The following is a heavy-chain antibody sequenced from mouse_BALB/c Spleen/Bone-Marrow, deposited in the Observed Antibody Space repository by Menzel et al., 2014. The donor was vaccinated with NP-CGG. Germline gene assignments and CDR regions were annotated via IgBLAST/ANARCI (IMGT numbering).Heavy chain of an antibody. D-gene: IGHD2-14*01. CDR1: GFTFIDYH. CDR3: ARDAYRYAMDY. Sequence: VQRVESGGGLAQPGGSLRPSCATSGFTFIDYHMSWVRQPPGKALEWLGFIRNNANGYTTEYSVSVKGRFTISRDNSLASLYHQMTTLRAEDSATYDRARDAYRYAMDYWGQGTSVTVSS. V-gene: IGHV7-3*02. J-gene: IGHJ4*01. CDR2: IRNNANGYTT.